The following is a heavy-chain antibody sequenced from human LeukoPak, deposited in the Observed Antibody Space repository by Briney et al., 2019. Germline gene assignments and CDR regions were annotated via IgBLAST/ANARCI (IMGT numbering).Heavy chain of an antibody. CDR2: IIPIFGTA. J-gene: IGHJ6*02. CDR1: GGTFSSYA. V-gene: IGHV1-69*01. D-gene: IGHD3-22*01. CDR3: ATSPYYDSSGYLYYGMDV. Sequence: SVEVSCKASGGTFSSYAISWVRQAPAQGLEWMGGIIPIFGTANYAQKFQGRVTITADESTSTAYMELSSLRSEDTAVYYCATSPYYDSSGYLYYGMDVWGQGTTVTVSS.